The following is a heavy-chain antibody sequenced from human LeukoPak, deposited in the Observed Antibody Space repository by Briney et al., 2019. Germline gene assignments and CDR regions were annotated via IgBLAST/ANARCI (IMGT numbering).Heavy chain of an antibody. D-gene: IGHD3-10*01. Sequence: PGGSLRLSCAASGFTFSSYAMSWVRQAPGKGLEWVSAISGSGGSTYYADSVKGRFTISRDNSENTLYLQMNSLRAEDTAVYYCATHLITMVRGVITLYYFDYLGQGTLVTVSS. CDR3: ATHLITMVRGVITLYYFDY. CDR1: GFTFSSYA. CDR2: ISGSGGST. J-gene: IGHJ4*02. V-gene: IGHV3-23*01.